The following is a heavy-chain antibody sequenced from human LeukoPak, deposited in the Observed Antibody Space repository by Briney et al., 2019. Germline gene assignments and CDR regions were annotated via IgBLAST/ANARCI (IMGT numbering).Heavy chain of an antibody. Sequence: SETLSLTCSVSGGSISIYYWGWIRQPPGKGLEWIGSIYYSGSTYYNPSLKSRVTISVDTSKNQFSLKLSSVTAADTAVYYCARHRITMVRGGRNWFDPWGQGTLVTVSS. J-gene: IGHJ5*02. CDR2: IYYSGST. CDR1: GGSISIYY. CDR3: ARHRITMVRGGRNWFDP. V-gene: IGHV4-39*01. D-gene: IGHD3-10*01.